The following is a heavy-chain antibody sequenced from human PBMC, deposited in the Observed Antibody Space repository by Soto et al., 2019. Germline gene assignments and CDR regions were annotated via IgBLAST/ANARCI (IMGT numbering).Heavy chain of an antibody. CDR2: ISAYDGKT. D-gene: IGHD3-3*01. CDR1: GYTFNTYG. Sequence: ASVKVSCKTSGYTFNTYGINWVRQAPGQGLELMGWISAYDGKTTYAEKFQGRVTLTTDTSTSTAYMELRSLRSDNTAIYYCARDPHEFWTSYWFDPWGQGTPVTVSS. V-gene: IGHV1-18*01. CDR3: ARDPHEFWTSYWFDP. J-gene: IGHJ5*02.